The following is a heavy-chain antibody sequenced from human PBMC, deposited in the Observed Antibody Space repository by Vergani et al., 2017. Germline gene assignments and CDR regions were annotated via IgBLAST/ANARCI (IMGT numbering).Heavy chain of an antibody. V-gene: IGHV3-21*06. J-gene: IGHJ4*02. Sequence: EVQLQESGGGLVKPGGSLRVSCAASGFSFSTYSINWVRQAPGKGLEWVSSISGRSNYIYYADSLKGRFTISRDNSKNSVCLQMNSLRAEDTAIYYCARKKYYDSKDYYQVEPFDYWGQGTLVTVSS. CDR2: ISGRSNYI. CDR3: ARKKYYDSKDYYQVEPFDY. CDR1: GFSFSTYS. D-gene: IGHD3-22*01.